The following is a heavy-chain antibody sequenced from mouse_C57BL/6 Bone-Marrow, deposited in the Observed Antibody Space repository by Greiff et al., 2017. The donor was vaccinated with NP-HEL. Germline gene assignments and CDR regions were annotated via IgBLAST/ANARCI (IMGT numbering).Heavy chain of an antibody. V-gene: IGHV1-19*01. Sequence: VQLQQSGPVLVKPGASVKMSCKASGYTFTDYYMNWVKQSHGKSLEWIGVINPYNGGTSYNQKFKGKATLTVYKPSSTAYMELNSLTSEDSAVYYCAPITTVPYWYFDVWGTGTTVTVSS. J-gene: IGHJ1*03. D-gene: IGHD1-1*01. CDR2: INPYNGGT. CDR3: APITTVPYWYFDV. CDR1: GYTFTDYY.